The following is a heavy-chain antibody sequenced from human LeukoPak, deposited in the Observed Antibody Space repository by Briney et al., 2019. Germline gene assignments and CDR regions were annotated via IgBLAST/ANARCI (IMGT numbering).Heavy chain of an antibody. CDR2: IRSNTDGGTT. V-gene: IGHV3-15*01. CDR1: GFTFSSAR. CDR3: TTDGLYSGGTFDN. Sequence: PGGSLRLSCTPSGFTFSSARMSWVRQVPGKGLEWVGRIRSNTDGGTTDSASPVKGRFIISRDDSKNILYLQMNSLKIEDTAVYYCTTDGLYSGGTFDNWGQGTLVTVSS. J-gene: IGHJ4*02. D-gene: IGHD1-26*01.